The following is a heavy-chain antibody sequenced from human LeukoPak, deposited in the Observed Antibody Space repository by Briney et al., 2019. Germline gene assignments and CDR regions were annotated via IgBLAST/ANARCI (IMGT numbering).Heavy chain of an antibody. CDR3: ARGGDYGDLRYFDY. J-gene: IGHJ4*02. CDR1: GGSVSSNY. D-gene: IGHD4-17*01. Sequence: SETLSLTCTVSGGSVSSNYWGWIRQPPGKGLEWIGSMSYSGSTNYNPSLKSRVTFSVDTSKNQFSLKLNSVTAADTAVYYCARGGDYGDLRYFDYWGQGTLVTVSS. V-gene: IGHV4-59*02. CDR2: MSYSGST.